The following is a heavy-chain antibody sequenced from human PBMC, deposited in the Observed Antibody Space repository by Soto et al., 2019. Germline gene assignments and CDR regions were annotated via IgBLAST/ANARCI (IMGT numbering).Heavy chain of an antibody. D-gene: IGHD4-17*01. V-gene: IGHV3-33*01. Sequence: QVQLVESGGGVVQPGRSLRLSCAASGFTFSSYGMHWVRQAPGKGLEWVAVIWYDGSNKYYADSVKGRFTNSRDNSKNTLYLQMNRLRAAQTAGYCCARDFAGMTTVYYYYTDVWGKGTTVTVSS. J-gene: IGHJ6*03. CDR1: GFTFSSYG. CDR2: IWYDGSNK. CDR3: ARDFAGMTTVYYYYTDV.